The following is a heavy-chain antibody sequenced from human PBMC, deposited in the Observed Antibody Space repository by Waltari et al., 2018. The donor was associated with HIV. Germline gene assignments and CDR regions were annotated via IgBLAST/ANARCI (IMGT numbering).Heavy chain of an antibody. Sequence: VQLVQSGAEEKKPGASVKISCKASGYSFTSRATPWVRQAPGQRLEWVGWVNTANGHTKESQNFQGRVTITRDTSATTASMELNSLRSEDTAVYYCAREMSLIRVIAVAMDVWGQGTTVTVSS. CDR1: GYSFTSRA. D-gene: IGHD6-19*01. CDR3: AREMSLIRVIAVAMDV. V-gene: IGHV1-3*05. CDR2: VNTANGHT. J-gene: IGHJ6*02.